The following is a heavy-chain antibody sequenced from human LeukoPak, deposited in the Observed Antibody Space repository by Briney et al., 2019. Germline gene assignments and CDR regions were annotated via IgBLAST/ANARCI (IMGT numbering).Heavy chain of an antibody. CDR1: GGTFSSYA. Sequence: ASVKVSCKASGGTFSSYAISWVRQAPGQGLEWMGGIIPIFGTANYAQKFQGGVTITADESTSTAYMELSSLRSEDTAVYYCARVPHGYSYGYYFDYWGQGTLVTVSS. V-gene: IGHV1-69*13. J-gene: IGHJ4*02. CDR2: IIPIFGTA. CDR3: ARVPHGYSYGYYFDY. D-gene: IGHD5-18*01.